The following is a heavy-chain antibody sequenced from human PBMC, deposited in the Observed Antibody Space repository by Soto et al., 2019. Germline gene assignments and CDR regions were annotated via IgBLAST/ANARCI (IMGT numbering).Heavy chain of an antibody. CDR2: IKSKTDGGTT. D-gene: IGHD3-10*01. CDR3: TTELPAGYYYGSGSYYNDYDY. Sequence: GGSLRLSCAASGFTFSNAWMSWVRQAPGKGLEWVGRIKSKTDGGTTDYAAPVKGRFTISRDDSKNTLYLQMNSLKTEDTAVYYCTTELPAGYYYGSGSYYNDYDYWGQGTLVTVSS. CDR1: GFTFSNAW. V-gene: IGHV3-15*01. J-gene: IGHJ4*02.